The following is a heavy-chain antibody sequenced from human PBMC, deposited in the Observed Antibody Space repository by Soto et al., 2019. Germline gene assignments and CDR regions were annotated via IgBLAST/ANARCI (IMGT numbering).Heavy chain of an antibody. CDR1: GGSISSGGYY. D-gene: IGHD3-10*01. J-gene: IGHJ5*02. Sequence: PSETLSLTCTVSGGSISSGGYYWSWIRQHPGKGLEWIGYIYYSGSTYYNPSLKSRVTISVDTSKNQFSLKLSSVTAADTAVYYCARASITMVRGVIITKSRRNWFDPWGQGTLVTVSS. V-gene: IGHV4-31*03. CDR3: ARASITMVRGVIITKSRRNWFDP. CDR2: IYYSGST.